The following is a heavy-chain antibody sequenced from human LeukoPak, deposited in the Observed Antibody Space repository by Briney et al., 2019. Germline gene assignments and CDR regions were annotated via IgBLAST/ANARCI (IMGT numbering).Heavy chain of an antibody. CDR3: ARHWGRDTFDI. CDR1: GGSISSSSYL. V-gene: IGHV4-39*01. CDR2: IYYSGST. J-gene: IGHJ3*02. Sequence: SETLSLTCTVSGGSISSSSYLWVWIRQPPGKGLERIGSIYYSGSTYYNPSLMSRVTISVDTSKNQFSLKLNSVTAADTAVYYCARHWGRDTFDIWGQGTMVTVSS. D-gene: IGHD3-16*01.